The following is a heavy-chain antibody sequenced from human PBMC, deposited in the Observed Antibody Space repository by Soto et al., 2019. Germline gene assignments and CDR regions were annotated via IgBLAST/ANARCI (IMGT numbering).Heavy chain of an antibody. D-gene: IGHD6-13*01. Sequence: PSETLSLTCTVSGGSISISSYYWCWIRQPPGKGLEWIGTIDYSGSTYYNPTLKSRVTISVDTSNNQFSLNLNSVSAADTAVYYCARRRAGTDNFDYWGQGTLVTVS. J-gene: IGHJ4*02. CDR3: ARRRAGTDNFDY. V-gene: IGHV4-39*01. CDR2: IDYSGST. CDR1: GGSISISSYY.